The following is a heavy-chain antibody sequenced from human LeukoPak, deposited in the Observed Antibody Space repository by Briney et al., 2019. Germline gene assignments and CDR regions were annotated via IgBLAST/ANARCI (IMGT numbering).Heavy chain of an antibody. CDR1: GFTFSSYA. J-gene: IGHJ5*02. CDR2: ITGSGGST. V-gene: IGHV3-23*01. CDR3: AKRGASGSYNWFDP. D-gene: IGHD3-22*01. Sequence: GGSLRLSCAASGFTFSSYAMSWVRQAPGKGLEWVSAITGSGGSTYYADSVKGRFTISRDNSKNTLYLQMNSLRAEDTAVYYCAKRGASGSYNWFDPWGQGTLVTVSS.